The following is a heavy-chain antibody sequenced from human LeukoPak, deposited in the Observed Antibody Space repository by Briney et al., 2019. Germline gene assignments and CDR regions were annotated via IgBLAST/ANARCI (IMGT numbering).Heavy chain of an antibody. Sequence: SETLSLTCTVSGGSISSSSYSWGWIRQPPGKGLEWIGSIYYSGSTYYNPSLKSRVTISVDTSKNQFSLKLSSVTAADTAVYYCARLGLTITMVRGVSMASWFDPWGQGTLVTVSS. V-gene: IGHV4-39*01. CDR3: ARLGLTITMVRGVSMASWFDP. CDR1: GGSISSSSYS. J-gene: IGHJ5*02. CDR2: IYYSGST. D-gene: IGHD3-10*01.